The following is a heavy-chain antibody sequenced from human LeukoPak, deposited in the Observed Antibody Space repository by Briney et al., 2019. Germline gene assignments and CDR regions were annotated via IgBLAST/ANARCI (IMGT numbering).Heavy chain of an antibody. CDR1: GFTVSSNY. V-gene: IGHV3-53*01. CDR3: ARSVYSYGEKRYYYYYMDV. CDR2: IYSGGST. J-gene: IGHJ6*03. Sequence: QSGGSLRLSCAASGFTVSSNYMSWVRQAPGKGLEWVSVIYSGGSTYYADSVKGRFTISRDNSKNTLYLQMNSLRAEDTAVYYCARSVYSYGEKRYYYYYMDVWGKGTTVTVSS. D-gene: IGHD5-18*01.